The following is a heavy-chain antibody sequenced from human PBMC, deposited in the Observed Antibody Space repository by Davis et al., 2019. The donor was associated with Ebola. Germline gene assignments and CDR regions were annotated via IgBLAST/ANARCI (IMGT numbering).Heavy chain of an antibody. Sequence: PGGSLRLSCAASGFTFNNYAMHWVRQAPGKGLEWVAVISYDGSNKYYADSVKGRFTISRDNSKNTLYLQMNSLRADDTALYYCASGDGRGKSYDMDVWGQGTTVIVSS. CDR1: GFTFNNYA. V-gene: IGHV3-30*03. J-gene: IGHJ6*02. CDR3: ASGDGRGKSYDMDV. D-gene: IGHD4-23*01. CDR2: ISYDGSNK.